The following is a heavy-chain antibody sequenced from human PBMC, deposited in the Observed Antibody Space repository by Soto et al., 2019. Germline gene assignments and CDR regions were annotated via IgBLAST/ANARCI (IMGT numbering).Heavy chain of an antibody. CDR2: IYSGGST. V-gene: IGHV3-66*01. J-gene: IGHJ5*02. Sequence: EVQRVESGGGLVQPGGSLRLSCAASGFTVSSNYMSWVRQAPGKGLEWVSVIYSGGSTYYADSVKGRFTISRDNSKNTLYLQMNSLRAEDTAVYYCARMGDSSGYSGWFDPWGQGTLVTVSS. CDR1: GFTVSSNY. D-gene: IGHD3-22*01. CDR3: ARMGDSSGYSGWFDP.